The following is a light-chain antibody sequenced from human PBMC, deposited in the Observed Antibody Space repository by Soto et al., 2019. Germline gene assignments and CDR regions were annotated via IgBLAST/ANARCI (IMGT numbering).Light chain of an antibody. CDR3: QQSYSTPLT. J-gene: IGKJ4*01. Sequence: DIQMTQSPSSLSASVGDRVTITCRASQSISSYLNWYQQKPGKAPKLLIYAASNLQSGVPSRFSGSDSGTDFTLTISSLQPEDFATYYCQQSYSTPLTFGGGTKV. CDR2: AAS. CDR1: QSISSY. V-gene: IGKV1-39*01.